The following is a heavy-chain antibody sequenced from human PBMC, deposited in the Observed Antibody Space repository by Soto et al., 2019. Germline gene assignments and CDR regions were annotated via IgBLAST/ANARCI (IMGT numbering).Heavy chain of an antibody. J-gene: IGHJ4*02. V-gene: IGHV3-23*01. CDR1: GFTFSSYA. D-gene: IGHD2-15*01. CDR2: ISGSGGST. Sequence: GGFLRLSCAASGFTFSSYAMSWVRQAPGKGLEWVSAISGSGGSTYYADSVKGRFTISRDNSKNTLYLQMNSLRAEDTAVYYCAKAGRAYCSGGSCYPYYFDYWGQGTLVTVSS. CDR3: AKAGRAYCSGGSCYPYYFDY.